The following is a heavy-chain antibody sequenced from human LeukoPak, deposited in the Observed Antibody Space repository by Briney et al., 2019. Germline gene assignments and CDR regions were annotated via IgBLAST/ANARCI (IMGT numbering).Heavy chain of an antibody. CDR3: ARLFFPYWYFDL. CDR2: IYYSGST. Sequence: SETLSLTCAVSGGSISSSSYYWGWTRQPPGKGLEWIGSIYYSGSTYYNPSLKSRVTISVHTSKKQLSLKLNSVTAADTALYYCARLFFPYWYFDLWGRGTLVTVSS. CDR1: GGSISSSSYY. D-gene: IGHD3-3*01. J-gene: IGHJ2*01. V-gene: IGHV4-39*01.